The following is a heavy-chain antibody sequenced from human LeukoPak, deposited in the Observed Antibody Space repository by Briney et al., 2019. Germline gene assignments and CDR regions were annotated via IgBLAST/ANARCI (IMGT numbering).Heavy chain of an antibody. CDR2: ISPGGGPT. Sequence: GGSLRLSCGASGFTFSSYGMTWVRQAPGKGLEWVSGISPGGGPTYYADSVKGRFTISRDDSKNTLYLQMNNLRAEDTAVYYCAKDGAWLRFDDWGQGILVTVSS. J-gene: IGHJ4*02. V-gene: IGHV3-23*01. CDR3: AKDGAWLRFDD. CDR1: GFTFSSYG. D-gene: IGHD5-12*01.